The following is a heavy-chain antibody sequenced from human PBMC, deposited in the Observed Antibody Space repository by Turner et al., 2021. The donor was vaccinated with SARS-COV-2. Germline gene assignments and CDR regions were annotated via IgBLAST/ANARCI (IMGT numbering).Heavy chain of an antibody. CDR3: TRRGIAAAGNDY. J-gene: IGHJ4*02. Sequence: VQLVESRGDFVHPGGSLRLSCVGSGFTFSDHWMHWVRQGPGKGLVWVSRISDDGSSASYGGSVRGRFTVSRDNAKNTLYLQMNSLRPDDTGVYYCTRRGIAAAGNDYWGQGTLVTVSS. CDR2: ISDDGSSA. V-gene: IGHV3-74*01. CDR1: GFTFSDHW. D-gene: IGHD6-13*01.